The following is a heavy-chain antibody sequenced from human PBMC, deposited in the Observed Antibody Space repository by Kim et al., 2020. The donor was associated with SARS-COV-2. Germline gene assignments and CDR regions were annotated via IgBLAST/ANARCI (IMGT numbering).Heavy chain of an antibody. Sequence: GGSLRLSCTASGFSLNIYAMHWVRQAPGKGLEWVALISYDGTNKYYADSVKGRFTISRDNSENTLFLHMNSLRREDTAVYYCARERPPAHYYASGIYYCLDFWGQGTLATVSS. CDR2: ISYDGTNK. D-gene: IGHD3-10*01. V-gene: IGHV3-30*04. J-gene: IGHJ4*02. CDR1: GFSLNIYA. CDR3: ARERPPAHYYASGIYYCLDF.